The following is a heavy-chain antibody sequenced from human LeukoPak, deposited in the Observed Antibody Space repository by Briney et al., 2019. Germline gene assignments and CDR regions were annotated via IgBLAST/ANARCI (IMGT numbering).Heavy chain of an antibody. D-gene: IGHD4-17*01. CDR3: ARGGAVTTFYYYYMDV. J-gene: IGHJ6*03. V-gene: IGHV1-8*03. Sequence: ASLKLSCTASGYTFTSHDITWVRQATGQGLEWIGWMNPNSGNTCYPQKSHGRLTITRNISISTMYMELSSLTSEDTAAYYCARGGAVTTFYYYYMDVWGKGTTVTVSS. CDR1: GYTFTSHD. CDR2: MNPNSGNT.